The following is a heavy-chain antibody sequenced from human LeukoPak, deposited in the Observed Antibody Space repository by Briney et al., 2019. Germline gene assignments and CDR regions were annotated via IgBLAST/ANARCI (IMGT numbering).Heavy chain of an antibody. Sequence: GESLKISCKGSGYSFSNYWIGWVRQMPGKGLEWMGIIYPDDSDTRYSPYFQGQVTISADKSINTAYLQWGSLKASDSALYYCARRYYYGSGSWDTFDCWGQGTLVTVST. D-gene: IGHD3-10*01. CDR2: IYPDDSDT. CDR3: ARRYYYGSGSWDTFDC. V-gene: IGHV5-51*01. CDR1: GYSFSNYW. J-gene: IGHJ4*02.